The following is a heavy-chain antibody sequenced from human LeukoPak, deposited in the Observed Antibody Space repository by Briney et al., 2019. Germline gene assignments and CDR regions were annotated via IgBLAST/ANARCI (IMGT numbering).Heavy chain of an antibody. J-gene: IGHJ4*02. V-gene: IGHV1-69*04. CDR3: ARVERGATDY. D-gene: IGHD3-16*01. CDR2: IIPIFGIA. Sequence: ASVKVSCKASGGTFSSYAISWVRQAPGQGLEWMGRIIPIFGIANYAQKFQGRVTITADKSTSTAYMELSSLRSEDTAVYYCARVERGATDYWGQGTLVTVSS. CDR1: GGTFSSYA.